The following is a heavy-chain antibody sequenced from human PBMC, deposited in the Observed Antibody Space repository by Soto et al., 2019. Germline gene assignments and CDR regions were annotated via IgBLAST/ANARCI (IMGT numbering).Heavy chain of an antibody. V-gene: IGHV3-53*01. CDR2: IYSGGST. CDR3: ATSPLLPGAP. CDR1: GFTFSSND. Sequence: EVQLVESGGGLIQPGGSLRLSCAASGFTFSSNDMNWVRQAPGKGLEWVSLIYSGGSTYYADSVKGRFTISRDNSKNTCYLQLSRGRAEYMAVYYSATSPLLPGAPWGQGTMVTVSS. J-gene: IGHJ3*01. D-gene: IGHD3-22*01.